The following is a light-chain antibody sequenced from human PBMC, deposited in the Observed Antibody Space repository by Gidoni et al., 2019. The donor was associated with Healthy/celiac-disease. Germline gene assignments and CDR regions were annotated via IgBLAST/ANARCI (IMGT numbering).Light chain of an antibody. V-gene: IGKV3-11*01. CDR2: DAS. Sequence: IVLTQSPATLSLSPGERATLSCKASQSVSSYLAWYQQKPGQAPRLLIYDASNSSTGSPARISGSGSGTEFTLTISSLEPEDFAVYYCQQRSNWPPITFGQGTRLEIK. J-gene: IGKJ5*01. CDR3: QQRSNWPPIT. CDR1: QSVSSY.